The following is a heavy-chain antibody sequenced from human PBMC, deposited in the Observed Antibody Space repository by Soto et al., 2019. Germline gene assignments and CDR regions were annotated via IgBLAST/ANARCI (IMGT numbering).Heavy chain of an antibody. D-gene: IGHD6-19*01. CDR3: ARGRGGIAVAADWERYYYGMDV. V-gene: IGHV1-69*01. CDR2: IIPIFGTA. J-gene: IGHJ6*02. CDR1: GGTFSSYA. Sequence: QVQLVQSGAEVKKPGSSVKVSCKASGGTFSSYAISWVRQAPGQGLEWMGGIIPIFGTANYARKFQGRVTITADESTSTAYMERSGLRSEDTAVYYCARGRGGIAVAADWERYYYGMDVWGQGTTVTVSS.